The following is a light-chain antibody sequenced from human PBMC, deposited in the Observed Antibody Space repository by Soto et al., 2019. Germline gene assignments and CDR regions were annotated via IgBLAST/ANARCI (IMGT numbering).Light chain of an antibody. CDR2: DVS. CDR3: QPCTTVVT. Sequence: RRVSQSITTWLAWYQQKPGKAPKLLIYDVSTLKSGVPPRFSGSGSGTEFTLTISSQQSDDSVPYYCQPCTTVVTFAQGTKVDIK. CDR1: QSITTW. V-gene: IGKV1-5*01. J-gene: IGKJ1*01.